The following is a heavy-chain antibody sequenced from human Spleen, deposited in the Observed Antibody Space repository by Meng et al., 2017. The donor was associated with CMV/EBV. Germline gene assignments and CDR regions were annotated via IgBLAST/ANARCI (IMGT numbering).Heavy chain of an antibody. V-gene: IGHV3-7*01. CDR1: KFTFSNYW. CDR2: IKEDGSEE. Sequence: GESLKISCAASKFTFSNYWMSWVRQAPGKGLEWVANIKEDGSEEYYMESVKGRFTISRDNSKNTLYLQMNSLRAEDTAVYYCARAWGSSSSGSYFDYWGQGTLVTVSS. CDR3: ARAWGSSSSGSYFDY. J-gene: IGHJ4*02. D-gene: IGHD6-6*01.